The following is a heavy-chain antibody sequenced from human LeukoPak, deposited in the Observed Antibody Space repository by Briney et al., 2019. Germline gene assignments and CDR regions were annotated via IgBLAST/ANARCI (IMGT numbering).Heavy chain of an antibody. CDR2: IYSGGST. J-gene: IGHJ5*02. Sequence: PGGSLRLSCAASGFIFSTNAMAWVRQAPGKGLEWVSVIYSGGSTYYADSVKGRFTISRDNSKNTLYLQMNSLRAEDTAVYYCARAHCSSTSCYRTGYCCFDPWGQGTLVTVSS. D-gene: IGHD2-2*01. CDR3: ARAHCSSTSCYRTGYCCFDP. CDR1: GFIFSTNA. V-gene: IGHV3-53*01.